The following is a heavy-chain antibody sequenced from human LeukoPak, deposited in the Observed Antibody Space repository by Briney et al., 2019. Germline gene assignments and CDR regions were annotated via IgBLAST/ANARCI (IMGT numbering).Heavy chain of an antibody. J-gene: IGHJ3*02. Sequence: ASVKVSCKASGYTFTSYAMHWVRQAPGRRLEWMGWINAGNGNTKYSQRFQGRVTITRDTSASTAYMELSSLRSEDTAVYYCATQAQILDAFDIWGQGTMVTVSS. CDR3: ATQAQILDAFDI. V-gene: IGHV1-3*01. CDR2: INAGNGNT. CDR1: GYTFTSYA.